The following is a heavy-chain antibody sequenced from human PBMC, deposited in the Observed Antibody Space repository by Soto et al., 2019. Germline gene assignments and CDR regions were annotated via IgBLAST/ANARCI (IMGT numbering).Heavy chain of an antibody. J-gene: IGHJ6*03. V-gene: IGHV6-1*01. CDR2: TYYRSKWYI. D-gene: IGHD1-1*01. Sequence: SQTLSLTCDISGDSDSSNSAAWNWIRQTTSRGLEWLGRTYYRSKWYINYAVSVKSRITVNPDTSKNQFSLQLNSVTPEDTAVYYCARGSWDDVTGHYYMDVWGKGTTVTVSS. CDR3: ARGSWDDVTGHYYMDV. CDR1: GDSDSSNSAA.